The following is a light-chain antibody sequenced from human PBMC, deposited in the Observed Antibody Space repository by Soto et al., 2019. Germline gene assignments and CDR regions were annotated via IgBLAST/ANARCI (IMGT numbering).Light chain of an antibody. CDR3: QIYFIAPWT. Sequence: IQVTQYKNSLSASVGDRVTITCRASQAISNSLAWYQQKPGKVPKLLIYAASTLQSGVPSRFSGSGSGTDFTLTISSLQPEDVATYYCQIYFIAPWTFGQGTMVDIK. CDR1: QAISNS. V-gene: IGKV1-27*01. CDR2: AAS. J-gene: IGKJ1*01.